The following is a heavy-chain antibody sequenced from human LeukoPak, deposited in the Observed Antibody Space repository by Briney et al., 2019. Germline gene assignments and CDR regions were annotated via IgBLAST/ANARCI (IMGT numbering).Heavy chain of an antibody. CDR1: GYSFTSYW. Sequence: GESLKISCKGSGYSFTSYWIGWVRQMPGKGLEWMGVIYPGDSDTIYSPSFQGQVTISADKPISTAYLQWSSLKASDTAMYYCARRRDPGAFDIWGQGTMVTVSS. V-gene: IGHV5-51*01. J-gene: IGHJ3*02. CDR3: ARRRDPGAFDI. CDR2: IYPGDSDT. D-gene: IGHD5-24*01.